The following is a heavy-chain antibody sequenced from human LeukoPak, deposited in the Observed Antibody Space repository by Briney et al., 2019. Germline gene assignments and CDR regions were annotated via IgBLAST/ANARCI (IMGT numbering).Heavy chain of an antibody. Sequence: GESLKISCKGSGYSFTSYWIGCVRQMPGKGLEWMGIMYPGDSDTRYSPSFQGQVTISVDKSISTAYLQWSSLKASDTAMYYCARLDSSGWYEVGAFDIWGQGTMVTVSS. CDR2: MYPGDSDT. CDR1: GYSFTSYW. J-gene: IGHJ3*02. CDR3: ARLDSSGWYEVGAFDI. V-gene: IGHV5-51*01. D-gene: IGHD6-19*01.